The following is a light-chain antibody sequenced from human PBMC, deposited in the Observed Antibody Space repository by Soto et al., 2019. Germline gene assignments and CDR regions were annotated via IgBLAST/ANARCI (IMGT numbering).Light chain of an antibody. CDR2: DAS. V-gene: IGKV3D-15*01. J-gene: IGKJ1*01. Sequence: EIVMTQSPATLSLSPGERATLSCRASQSVSSYLAWYQPKPGKAPSLLIYDASNRATGIPARFSGSGSGTELTLTITSLQSEDFAVYYCQQYNKWPSFGQGTKVE. CDR1: QSVSSY. CDR3: QQYNKWPS.